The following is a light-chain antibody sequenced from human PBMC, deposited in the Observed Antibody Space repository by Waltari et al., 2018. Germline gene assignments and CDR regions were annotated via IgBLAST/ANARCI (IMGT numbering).Light chain of an antibody. J-gene: IGLJ3*02. CDR2: ENT. Sequence: QSVLTQAPSVSGAPGQTVTISCTGGDSNIASFGVHCYQPLPGRVPKLRIYENTNRPSGVPDRFSGSKSGTSASLAIEGLQPEDEGDYYCQSYDNSLRGSVLFGGGTKVTV. CDR3: QSYDNSLRGSVL. CDR1: DSNIASFG. V-gene: IGLV1-40*01.